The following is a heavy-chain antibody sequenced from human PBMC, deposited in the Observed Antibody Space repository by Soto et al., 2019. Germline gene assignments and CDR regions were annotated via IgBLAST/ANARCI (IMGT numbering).Heavy chain of an antibody. V-gene: IGHV3-23*01. Sequence: GGSLRLSCAASGFTFSSYAMSWVRQAPGKGLEWVSAISGSGGSAYYADSVKGRFTISRDNSKNTLYLQMNSLRAEDTAVYYCARNQPSGSYFDYWGQGTLVTVSS. CDR2: ISGSGGSA. CDR1: GFTFSSYA. D-gene: IGHD3-10*01. J-gene: IGHJ4*02. CDR3: ARNQPSGSYFDY.